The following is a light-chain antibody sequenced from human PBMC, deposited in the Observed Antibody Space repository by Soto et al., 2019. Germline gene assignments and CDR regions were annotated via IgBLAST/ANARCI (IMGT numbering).Light chain of an antibody. Sequence: QSALSQPASVSGSPGQSITISCTGTSSDVGGFEYVSWYQHQPGKAPKLIIYDVTKRPSGVSNRFSGSKSGNTASLTISGIQAEDECDYCSASITISSPSVFGAG. V-gene: IGLV2-14*01. CDR3: ASITISSPSV. J-gene: IGLJ1*01. CDR1: SSDVGGFEY. CDR2: DVT.